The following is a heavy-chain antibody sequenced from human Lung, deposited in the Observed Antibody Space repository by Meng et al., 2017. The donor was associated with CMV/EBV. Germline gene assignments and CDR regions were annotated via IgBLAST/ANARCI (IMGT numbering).Heavy chain of an antibody. V-gene: IGHV3-23*01. CDR2: ISAVIDNT. Sequence: GESXKISCAASGFTFNKYAMTRVRQAPGKGLEWVSIISAVIDNTYYADSVKGRFTLSRDNSMNTLYLQMHSLRAEDTAIYFCAKGLGTTGWYSPLDSWGRGTLVTFSS. CDR3: AKGLGTTGWYSPLDS. CDR1: GFTFNKYA. J-gene: IGHJ4*02. D-gene: IGHD6-19*01.